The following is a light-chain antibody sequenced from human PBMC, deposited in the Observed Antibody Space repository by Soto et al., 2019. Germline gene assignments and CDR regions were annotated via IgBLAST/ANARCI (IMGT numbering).Light chain of an antibody. CDR3: TSYTSYSTLDV. Sequence: QSALTQPASVSGSPGQSITLSCTGTSSDVGGYNYVSWYQQHPDKAPKLMISEVSNRPSGVSNRFSGYKSGHTASLTISVLQSEDEADDFCTSYTSYSTLDVFGTGTKLTVL. V-gene: IGLV2-14*01. J-gene: IGLJ1*01. CDR2: EVS. CDR1: SSDVGGYNY.